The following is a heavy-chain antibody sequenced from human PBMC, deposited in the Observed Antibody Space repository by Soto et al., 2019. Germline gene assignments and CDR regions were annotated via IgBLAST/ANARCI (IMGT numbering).Heavy chain of an antibody. V-gene: IGHV1-69*13. CDR1: GGTFSSYA. CDR2: IIPIFGTA. D-gene: IGHD6-6*01. J-gene: IGHJ6*02. CDR3: ARGRAIAARPYYYGMDV. Sequence: GASVKVSCKASGGTFSSYAISSVRQAPGQGLEWMGGIIPIFGTANYAQKFQGRATITADESTSTAYMELSRLRSEDTAVYYCARGRAIAARPYYYGMDVWGQGTTVTVSS.